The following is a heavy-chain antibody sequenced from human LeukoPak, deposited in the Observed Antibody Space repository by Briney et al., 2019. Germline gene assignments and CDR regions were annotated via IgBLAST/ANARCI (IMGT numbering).Heavy chain of an antibody. D-gene: IGHD6-25*01. J-gene: IGHJ6*02. V-gene: IGHV4-59*12. Sequence: PSETLSLTCTVSGGPISGSYWNWIRQSPGKGLEWIGYVYKTGSASYNPSLKTRVTISLDTSKNQFSLKLTSVTAADTAVYYCAKDKSGFYYTMDVWGQGTTVTVSS. CDR3: AKDKSGFYYTMDV. CDR2: VYKTGSA. CDR1: GGPISGSY.